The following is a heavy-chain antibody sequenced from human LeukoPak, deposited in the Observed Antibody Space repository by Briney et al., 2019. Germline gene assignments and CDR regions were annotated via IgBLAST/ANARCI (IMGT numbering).Heavy chain of an antibody. CDR3: ARGGQGAIDI. V-gene: IGHV3-74*01. Sequence: GGSLRPSCAVSGFTFRSYWMHWVRQVPGKGLLWVARIDSDGRGTAYPDSVKGRFTISRDNAKNTLYLQMNSLRAEDTAVYYCARGGQGAIDIWGQGTMVIVSS. J-gene: IGHJ3*02. CDR2: IDSDGRGT. CDR1: GFTFRSYW.